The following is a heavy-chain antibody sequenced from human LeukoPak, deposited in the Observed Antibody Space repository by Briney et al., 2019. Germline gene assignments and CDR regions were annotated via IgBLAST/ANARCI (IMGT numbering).Heavy chain of an antibody. Sequence: ASVKVSCKASGYTFNTYTITWVRQAPGQGLEWMGWINPSNDYRNYARNLQGRVTMTTDTSTSTAYMELRSLSSDDTAVYYCARSGMVLRYFDWSLDDWGQGTLVTVSS. CDR2: INPSNDYR. CDR1: GYTFNTYT. V-gene: IGHV1-18*01. D-gene: IGHD3-9*01. J-gene: IGHJ4*02. CDR3: ARSGMVLRYFDWSLDD.